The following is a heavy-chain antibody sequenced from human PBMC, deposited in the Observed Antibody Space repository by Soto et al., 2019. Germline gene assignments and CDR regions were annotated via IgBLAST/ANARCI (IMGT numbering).Heavy chain of an antibody. V-gene: IGHV1-18*01. J-gene: IGHJ4*02. D-gene: IGHD3-9*01. CDR1: GYTFSGFY. CDR3: ARSAPFDIYAITHVEF. Sequence: ASVKVSCKASGYTFSGFYMHWVRQAPGQGLEWMGWINPNNGNTKYSQKFQGRVSLTTETSASTAYMELRSLRSDDTAVYYCARSAPFDIYAITHVEFWGQGTLVTVSS. CDR2: INPNNGNT.